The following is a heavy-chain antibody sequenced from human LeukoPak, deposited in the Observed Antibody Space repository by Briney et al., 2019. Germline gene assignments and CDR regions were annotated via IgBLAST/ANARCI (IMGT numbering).Heavy chain of an antibody. V-gene: IGHV1-24*01. J-gene: IGHJ3*02. Sequence: GASAKVSCKPYLYTLTALSMHWVRQAPGKGLEWMGGFDHEDGETIYAQKAQGRVSMTADTPTDTAYMELSSLRSEDTAVYYCATDAKDLRFLEGVFDIWGEGTMVTVS. CDR3: ATDAKDLRFLEGVFDI. CDR2: FDHEDGET. CDR1: LYTLTALS. D-gene: IGHD3-3*01.